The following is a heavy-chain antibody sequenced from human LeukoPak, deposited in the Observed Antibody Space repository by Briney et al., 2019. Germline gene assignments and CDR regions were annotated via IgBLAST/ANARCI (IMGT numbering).Heavy chain of an antibody. Sequence: GESLKISCKGSGYSFTSYWIGWVRQMPGKGLEWMGIIYPGDSDTRYSPSFQGQVTISADKSISTAYLQWSSLKASDTAMYYCVRIAAAGTFVNYFDYWGQGNLVTVSS. D-gene: IGHD6-13*01. J-gene: IGHJ4*02. CDR2: IYPGDSDT. CDR1: GYSFTSYW. V-gene: IGHV5-51*01. CDR3: VRIAAAGTFVNYFDY.